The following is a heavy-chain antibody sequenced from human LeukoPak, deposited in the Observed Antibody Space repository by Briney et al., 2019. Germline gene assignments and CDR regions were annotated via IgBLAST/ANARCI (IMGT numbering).Heavy chain of an antibody. D-gene: IGHD6-19*01. CDR2: ISYSGST. V-gene: IGHV4-59*01. J-gene: IGHJ4*02. Sequence: PSETLSLTCNVFGTSISSYFWTWIRQPPGKGLEWIGYISYSGSTNYNPSLKSRVTISVDTSKTHFSLKLNSVTAADTAVYYCARDGPQGVGWLDYWGQGTLITVSS. CDR1: GTSISSYF. CDR3: ARDGPQGVGWLDY.